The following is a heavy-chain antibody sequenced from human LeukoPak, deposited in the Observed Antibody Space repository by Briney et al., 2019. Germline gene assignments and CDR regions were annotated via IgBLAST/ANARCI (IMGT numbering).Heavy chain of an antibody. V-gene: IGHV3-64*01. CDR2: ISSNGGST. D-gene: IGHD5-18*01. J-gene: IGHJ4*02. CDR1: GFTFSSYA. CDR3: ARAHTAMAYYFDY. Sequence: GGSLRLSCAASGFTFSSYAMHWVGQAPGKGLEYVAAISSNGGSTYYANSVKGRFTISRDNSKNTLYLQMGSLRAEDMAVYYCARAHTAMAYYFDYWGQGTLVTVSS.